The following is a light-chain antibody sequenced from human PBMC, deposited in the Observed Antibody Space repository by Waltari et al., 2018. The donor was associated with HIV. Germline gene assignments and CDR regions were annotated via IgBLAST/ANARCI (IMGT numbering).Light chain of an antibody. Sequence: QTVVTQEPSFSVSPGGTVTLTCGLNSGSVSTSYYPSWYQQTPGQTPRTLIYSTNTRPSGVPDRCSGSILGNKAALTITGAQADDESDYYCVLYMGGGIWVFGGGTKVTVL. CDR1: SGSVSTSYY. CDR2: STN. CDR3: VLYMGGGIWV. V-gene: IGLV8-61*01. J-gene: IGLJ3*02.